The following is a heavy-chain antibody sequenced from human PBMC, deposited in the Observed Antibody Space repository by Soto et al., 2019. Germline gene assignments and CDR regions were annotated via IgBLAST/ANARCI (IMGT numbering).Heavy chain of an antibody. V-gene: IGHV3-9*01. Sequence: GGSLRLSCAASGFTFDDYAMHWVRQAPGKGLEWVSGISWNSGSIGYADSVKGRFTISRDNAKNSLYLQMNSLRAEDTALYYCAKDQRQYCSGGSCYDAFDIWGQGTMVTVSS. CDR3: AKDQRQYCSGGSCYDAFDI. CDR2: ISWNSGSI. CDR1: GFTFDDYA. D-gene: IGHD2-15*01. J-gene: IGHJ3*02.